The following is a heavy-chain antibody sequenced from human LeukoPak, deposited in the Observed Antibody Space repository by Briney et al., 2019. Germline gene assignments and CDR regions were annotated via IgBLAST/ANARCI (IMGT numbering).Heavy chain of an antibody. CDR2: ISNDGNNK. V-gene: IGHV3-30*14. J-gene: IGHJ6*02. Sequence: GRSLRLSCAASGFSFNSYPMHWVRQAPGKGLEWVAVISNDGNNKYHADSVKGRFTISRDNSKNTLYLQMNSLRAEDTAVYYCASRYCSGGSCYLVHYYYVMDGWGQGTTVTVSS. D-gene: IGHD2-15*01. CDR1: GFSFNSYP. CDR3: ASRYCSGGSCYLVHYYYVMDG.